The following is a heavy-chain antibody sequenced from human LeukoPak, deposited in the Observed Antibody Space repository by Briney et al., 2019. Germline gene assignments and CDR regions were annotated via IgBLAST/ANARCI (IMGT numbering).Heavy chain of an antibody. CDR1: GFTFSSYG. CDR3: AKDPYRVVVATGNYLDP. J-gene: IGHJ5*02. V-gene: IGHV3-30*18. D-gene: IGHD2-15*01. CDR2: ISHDGSNI. Sequence: GGPLRLSCAASGFTFSSYGMHWVRQAPGKGLEWVAVISHDGSNIHYGDSVKGRFSISRDNSKNTLYLQMNSLRVEDTAVYYCAKDPYRVVVATGNYLDPWGQGTLVTVSS.